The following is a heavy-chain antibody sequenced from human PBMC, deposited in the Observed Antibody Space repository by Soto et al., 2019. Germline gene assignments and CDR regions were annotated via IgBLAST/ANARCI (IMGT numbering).Heavy chain of an antibody. V-gene: IGHV3-33*01. CDR1: GFTFISYG. J-gene: IGHJ6*02. Sequence: LRLSCAASGFTFISYGMHWVRQAPGKGLEWVAVIWYDGSNKYYADSVKGRFTISRDNSKNTLYLQMNSLRAEDTAVYYCARDRRAAAGSFGFYYYYGMDVWGQGTTVTVSS. CDR3: ARDRRAAAGSFGFYYYYGMDV. CDR2: IWYDGSNK. D-gene: IGHD6-13*01.